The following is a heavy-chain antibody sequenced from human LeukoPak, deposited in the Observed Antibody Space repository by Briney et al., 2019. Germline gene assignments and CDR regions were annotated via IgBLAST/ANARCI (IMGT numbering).Heavy chain of an antibody. Sequence: PGGSLRPSCAASGFTFSSYAMSWVRQAPGKGLEWVSAISGSGGSTYYADSVKGRFTISRDNSKNTLYLQMNSLRAEDTAVYYCAKGLGGGNWFDPWGQGTLVTVSS. D-gene: IGHD3-16*01. J-gene: IGHJ5*02. V-gene: IGHV3-23*01. CDR2: ISGSGGST. CDR3: AKGLGGGNWFDP. CDR1: GFTFSSYA.